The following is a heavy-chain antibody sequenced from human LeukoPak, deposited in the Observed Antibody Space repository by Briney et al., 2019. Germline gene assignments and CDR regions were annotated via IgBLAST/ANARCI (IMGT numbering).Heavy chain of an antibody. CDR1: GFTFSTYA. Sequence: GGSLRLSCAASGFTFSTYAMHWVRQAPGKGLEYVSAISSNGASTYYTNSVKGRFTISRDNSKNTPYLQMGSLRTEDLAVYYCARGGRGDAGDYWGQGTLVTVSS. D-gene: IGHD4-17*01. CDR2: ISSNGAST. J-gene: IGHJ4*02. V-gene: IGHV3-64*01. CDR3: ARGGRGDAGDY.